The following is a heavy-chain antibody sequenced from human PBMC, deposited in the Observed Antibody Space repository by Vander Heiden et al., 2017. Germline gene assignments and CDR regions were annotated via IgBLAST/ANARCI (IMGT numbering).Heavy chain of an antibody. V-gene: IGHV4-39*01. D-gene: IGHD2-21*01. CDR2: IYYSGST. Sequence: QLQLQESGPGLVKPSETLSLTCTVSGGSISSSRYYWGWIRQPPGKGLEWIGSIYYSGSTDYNPSLKSRVTISVDTSQNQFSLKLSSVTAADTAVYHWARVISRRGYFDYWGQGTLVTVSS. CDR3: ARVISRRGYFDY. CDR1: GGSISSSRYY. J-gene: IGHJ4*02.